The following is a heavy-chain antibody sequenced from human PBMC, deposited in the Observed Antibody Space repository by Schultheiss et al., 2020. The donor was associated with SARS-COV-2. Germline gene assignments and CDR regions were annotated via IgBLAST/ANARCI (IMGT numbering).Heavy chain of an antibody. Sequence: GGSLRLSCAASGFTFSSYGMHWVRQAPGKGLEWVAVIWYDGSNKYYADSVKGRFTISRDNSKNTLYLQMNSLRAEDTAVYYCARDLDTAMATRVYYYYGMDVWGQGTTVTVSS. CDR1: GFTFSSYG. V-gene: IGHV3-33*01. J-gene: IGHJ6*02. D-gene: IGHD5-18*01. CDR2: IWYDGSNK. CDR3: ARDLDTAMATRVYYYYGMDV.